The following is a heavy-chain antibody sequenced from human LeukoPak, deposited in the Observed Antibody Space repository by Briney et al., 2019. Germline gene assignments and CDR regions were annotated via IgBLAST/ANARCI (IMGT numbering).Heavy chain of an antibody. D-gene: IGHD4-23*01. CDR2: ITGSGSST. J-gene: IGHJ4*02. V-gene: IGHV3-23*01. Sequence: GGSLRLACAASGFTFTTYAMSWVRQAPGKGLEWVSSITGSGSSTYYADSVRGRFTISRDSSKYTLYLQMNSLRAEDTAVYYCAKDRPTVVTRRHHFDYWGQGTLVTVSS. CDR1: GFTFTTYA. CDR3: AKDRPTVVTRRHHFDY.